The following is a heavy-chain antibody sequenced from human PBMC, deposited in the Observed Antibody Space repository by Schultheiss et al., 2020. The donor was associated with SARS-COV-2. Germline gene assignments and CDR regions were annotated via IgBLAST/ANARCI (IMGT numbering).Heavy chain of an antibody. CDR1: GGSFSGYY. CDR2: INHSGST. J-gene: IGHJ4*02. D-gene: IGHD6-13*01. V-gene: IGHV4-34*01. Sequence: SETLSLTCAVYGGSFSGYYWSWIRQPPGKGLEWIGEINHSGSTNYNPSLKSRLTISVDTSNNQFSLKLSSVTAADTAVYYCARGYGSSWYGFDYWGQGTLVTVSS. CDR3: ARGYGSSWYGFDY.